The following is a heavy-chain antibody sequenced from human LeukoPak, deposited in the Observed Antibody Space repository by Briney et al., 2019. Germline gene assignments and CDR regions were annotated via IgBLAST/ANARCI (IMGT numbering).Heavy chain of an antibody. CDR3: AKDFYYGDYLVDY. D-gene: IGHD4-17*01. CDR2: ISYDGGST. J-gene: IGHJ4*02. CDR1: GFTFSTYA. Sequence: PGGSLRLSCAASGFTFSTYAMHWVRQAPGKGLEWVAIISYDGGSTSYADSVKGRFTISRDNSKNTLYLQMNSLRAEDTAVYYCAKDFYYGDYLVDYWGQGTLVTVSS. V-gene: IGHV3-30*18.